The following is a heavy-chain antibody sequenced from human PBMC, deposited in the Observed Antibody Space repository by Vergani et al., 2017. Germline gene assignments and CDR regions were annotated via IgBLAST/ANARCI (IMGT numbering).Heavy chain of an antibody. V-gene: IGHV1-69*01. CDR3: ARDAIAVAASLGHLYYYYGMDV. D-gene: IGHD6-19*01. Sequence: QVQLVQSGAEVKKPGSSVKVSCKASGGTFSSYAISWVRQAPGQGLEWMGGIIPIFGTANYAQKFKGRATITADESTSTAYMELSSLRSEDTAVYYCARDAIAVAASLGHLYYYYGMDVWGQGTTVTVSS. CDR2: IIPIFGTA. J-gene: IGHJ6*02. CDR1: GGTFSSYA.